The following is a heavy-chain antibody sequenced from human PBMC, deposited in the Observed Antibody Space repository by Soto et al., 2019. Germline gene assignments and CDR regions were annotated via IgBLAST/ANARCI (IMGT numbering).Heavy chain of an antibody. CDR3: TTDRATVSTGFDY. J-gene: IGHJ4*02. V-gene: IGHV3-15*01. D-gene: IGHD4-17*01. CDR1: GFTFSNAW. Sequence: EVQVVESGGDLVKPGGSLRLSCEASGFTFSNAWMSWVRQAPGKGLEWVGRIKTNADGGTTDYAAPVKGRFTISRDDLRTTVYLQMSSLRTADTAVYYCTTDRATVSTGFDYWGQGTLVTVSS. CDR2: IKTNADGGTT.